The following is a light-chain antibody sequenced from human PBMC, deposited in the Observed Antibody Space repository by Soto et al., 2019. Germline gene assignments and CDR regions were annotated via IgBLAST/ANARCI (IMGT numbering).Light chain of an antibody. Sequence: QSALTQPASVSGSPGQSITISCTGTSSDVGGYNYVSWYQQHPGKAPKLIIYEVSNRPSGVSNRFSGSKSGNRASLTISGLQAEDEADYYCNSYTSKSTGVFGTGTKVTVL. V-gene: IGLV2-14*01. CDR2: EVS. CDR1: SSDVGGYNY. CDR3: NSYTSKSTGV. J-gene: IGLJ1*01.